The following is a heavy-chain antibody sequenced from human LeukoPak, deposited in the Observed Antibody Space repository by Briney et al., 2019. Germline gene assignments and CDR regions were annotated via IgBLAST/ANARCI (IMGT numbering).Heavy chain of an antibody. CDR2: VYPFDSET. CDR3: VRHNTGGDY. Sequence: GESLKISCQASGYSFNTFFIAWVRQTPGRGLEWMGIVYPFDSETRYGPSFQGQVTISADKSTSSAYLQWDSLKASDTAMYYCVRHNTGGDYWGQGTLVTVSS. V-gene: IGHV5-51*01. J-gene: IGHJ4*02. CDR1: GYSFNTFF. D-gene: IGHD2-8*02.